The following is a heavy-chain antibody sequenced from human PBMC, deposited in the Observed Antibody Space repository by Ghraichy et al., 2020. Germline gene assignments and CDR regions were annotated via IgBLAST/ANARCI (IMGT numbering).Heavy chain of an antibody. D-gene: IGHD2/OR15-2a*01. J-gene: IGHJ6*02. CDR2: ISSSGTIT. CDR1: GFSFSSYE. Sequence: GGSLRLSCAASGFSFSSYEMNWVRQAPGKGLEWVSYISSSGTITHYADSVKGRFTISRDNAKKSLYLQMNSLRAEDTAVYYCARDQLSIVRSVYVRYGMDVWGQGTTVTVSS. CDR3: ARDQLSIVRSVYVRYGMDV. V-gene: IGHV3-48*03.